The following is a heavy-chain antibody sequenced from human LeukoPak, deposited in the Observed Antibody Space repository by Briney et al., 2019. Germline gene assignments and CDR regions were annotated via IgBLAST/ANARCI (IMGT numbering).Heavy chain of an antibody. J-gene: IGHJ4*02. D-gene: IGHD3-9*01. V-gene: IGHV4-34*01. CDR2: INHSGST. CDR3: ARSDYDILTGYYMRLFDY. CDR1: GGSFSGYY. Sequence: PSETLSLTCAVYGGSFSGYYWSWIRQPPGKGLEWIGEINHSGSTNYNPSLKSRVTISVDTSKNQFSLKLSSVTAADTAVYYCARSDYDILTGYYMRLFDYWGQGTLVTVSS.